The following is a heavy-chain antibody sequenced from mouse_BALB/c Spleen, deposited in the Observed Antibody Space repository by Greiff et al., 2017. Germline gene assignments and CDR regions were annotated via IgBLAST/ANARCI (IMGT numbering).Heavy chain of an antibody. CDR1: GFTFNTYA. CDR3: VSGNWNFDV. CDR2: IRSKSNNYAT. V-gene: IGHV10-1*02. J-gene: IGHJ1*01. Sequence: GGGLVQPKGSLKLSCAASGFTFNTYAMNWVRQAPGKGLEWVARIRSKSNNYATYYADSVKDRFTISRDDSQSMLYLQMNNLKTEDTAMYYCVSGNWNFDVWGAGTTVTVSS.